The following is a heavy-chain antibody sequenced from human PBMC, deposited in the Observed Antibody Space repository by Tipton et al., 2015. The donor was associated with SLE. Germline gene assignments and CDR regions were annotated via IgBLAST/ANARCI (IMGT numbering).Heavy chain of an antibody. CDR1: GYSISSGYY. CDR3: ARGGTTIFED. Sequence: TLSLTCAVSGYSISSGYYWGWIRQPPGKGLEWIGSIYHSGSTYYNPSLKSRVTISVDTSKNQFSLKLSSVTAADTAVYYCARGGTTIFEDWGQGTLVTVSS. V-gene: IGHV4-38-2*01. CDR2: IYHSGST. D-gene: IGHD5-12*01. J-gene: IGHJ4*02.